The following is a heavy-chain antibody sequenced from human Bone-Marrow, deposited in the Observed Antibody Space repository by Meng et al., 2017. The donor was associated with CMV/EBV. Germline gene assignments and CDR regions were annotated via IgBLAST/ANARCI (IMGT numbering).Heavy chain of an antibody. Sequence: GGSLRLSCAASGFTFSSYWMSWVRQAPGKGLEWVANIKQDGSEKYYVDSVKGRFTISRDNAKNSLYLQMNSLRAEDTAEYYCAGTIAARRGWFDPWGQGTLVTVSS. J-gene: IGHJ5*02. V-gene: IGHV3-7*01. CDR3: AGTIAARRGWFDP. CDR1: GFTFSSYW. D-gene: IGHD6-6*01. CDR2: IKQDGSEK.